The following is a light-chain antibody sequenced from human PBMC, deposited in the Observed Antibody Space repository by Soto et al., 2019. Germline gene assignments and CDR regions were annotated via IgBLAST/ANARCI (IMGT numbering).Light chain of an antibody. CDR3: CSHAGTSTYYV. CDR1: SSDVGHFNL. V-gene: IGLV2-23*01. Sequence: QSALTQPASVSGSPGQSITISCTGTSSDVGHFNLVSWYQHHPGKAPKLMIYEDTKRPSGVSNRFSGSKSGNTASLTISGLQDEDQADYYCCSHAGTSTYYVFGTGTKLTVL. J-gene: IGLJ1*01. CDR2: EDT.